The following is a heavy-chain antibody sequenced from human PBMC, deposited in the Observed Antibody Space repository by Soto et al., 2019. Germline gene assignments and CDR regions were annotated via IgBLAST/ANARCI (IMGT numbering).Heavy chain of an antibody. V-gene: IGHV5-51*01. CDR1: GYSFSTYW. CDR2: IYPGDSES. D-gene: IGHD3-3*01. J-gene: IGHJ4*02. CDR3: ARLEIFAVDLFYFDY. Sequence: LGESLKISCKGSGYSFSTYWIGWVRQMPGKGLEWMGIIYPGDSESKYSPSFQGQITISVDKSISTAYLQWSSLKASDTAMYYCARLEIFAVDLFYFDYWGQGTLVTVSS.